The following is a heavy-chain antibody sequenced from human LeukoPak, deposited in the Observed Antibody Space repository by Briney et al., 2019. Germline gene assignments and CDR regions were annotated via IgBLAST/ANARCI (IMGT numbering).Heavy chain of an antibody. CDR1: GFTFDDYA. CDR2: ISWNSGSI. Sequence: PGGSLRLSCAASGFTFDDYAMHWVRQAPGKGLEWVSGISWNSGSIGYADSVKGRFTISRDNAKNSLYLQMNSLRAEDTAVYYCARDYGGYVFDYWGQGTLVTVSS. V-gene: IGHV3-9*01. CDR3: ARDYGGYVFDY. D-gene: IGHD5-12*01. J-gene: IGHJ4*02.